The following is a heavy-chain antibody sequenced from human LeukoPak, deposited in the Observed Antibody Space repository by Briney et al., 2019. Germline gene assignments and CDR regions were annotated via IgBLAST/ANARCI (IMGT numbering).Heavy chain of an antibody. J-gene: IGHJ4*02. V-gene: IGHV3-30-3*01. D-gene: IGHD6-13*01. CDR2: ISYDGSNK. CDR1: GFTFSSYA. CDR3: ARGRYSSRSGGYYFDL. Sequence: GGSLRLSCAASGFTFSSYAMHWVRQAPGKGLEWVAVISYDGSNKYYADSVKGRFTISRDNSKNTLYLQMNSLRAEDTAVYYCARGRYSSRSGGYYFDLWGQGTLVTVSS.